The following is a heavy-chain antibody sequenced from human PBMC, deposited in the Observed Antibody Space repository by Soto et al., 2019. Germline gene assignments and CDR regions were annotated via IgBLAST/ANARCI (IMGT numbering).Heavy chain of an antibody. V-gene: IGHV1-3*01. CDR1: GYTFTSYA. D-gene: IGHD1-1*01. CDR2: INAGNGNT. Sequence: GASVKVSCKASGYTFTSYAMHWVRQAPGQRLEWMGWINAGNGNTKYSQKFQGRVTITRDTSASTAYMELSSLRSEDTAVYYCARGPRGWNHEGWWFDPWGQGTLVTVSS. CDR3: ARGPRGWNHEGWWFDP. J-gene: IGHJ5*02.